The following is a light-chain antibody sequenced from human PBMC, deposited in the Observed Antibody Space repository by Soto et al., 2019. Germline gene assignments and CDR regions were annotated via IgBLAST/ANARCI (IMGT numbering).Light chain of an antibody. CDR2: QDN. CDR3: QAWDTITGV. V-gene: IGLV3-1*01. CDR1: KLGDKF. J-gene: IGLJ1*01. Sequence: SYELTQPPSVSVYPGQTASITCPGDKLGDKFACWYQQKPGRSPVLVICQDNKRPSGIPERFSGSISGNTATLTINGAQAMDEADYYCQAWDTITGVFGTGTKLTVL.